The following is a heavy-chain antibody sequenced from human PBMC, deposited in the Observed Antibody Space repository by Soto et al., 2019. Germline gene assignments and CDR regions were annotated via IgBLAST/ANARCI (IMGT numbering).Heavy chain of an antibody. CDR1: GFTFSGYW. J-gene: IGHJ3*02. CDR2: INSDGSST. CDR3: ARGYSSSWPNGLDI. Sequence: EVQLVESGGGLVQPGGSLRLSCAASGFTFSGYWMHWVRQVPGKGPVWVSRINSDGSSTSYADSVKGRFIISRDNAKNTLYLQMNSLRAEDTAVYYCARGYSSSWPNGLDIWGQGTMVTVSS. D-gene: IGHD6-13*01. V-gene: IGHV3-74*01.